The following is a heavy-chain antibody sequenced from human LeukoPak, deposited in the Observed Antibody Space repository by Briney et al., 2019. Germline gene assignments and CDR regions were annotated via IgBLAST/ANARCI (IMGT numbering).Heavy chain of an antibody. CDR1: GGSISSSSYY. D-gene: IGHD3-3*01. J-gene: IGHJ5*02. Sequence: MSSETLSLTCTVSGGSISSSSYYWGWIRQPPGKGLEWIGSIYYSGSTYYNLSLKSRVTISVDTSKNQFSLKLSSVTAADTAVYYCARLYDFWRGFDPWGQGTLVTVSS. V-gene: IGHV4-39*01. CDR3: ARLYDFWRGFDP. CDR2: IYYSGST.